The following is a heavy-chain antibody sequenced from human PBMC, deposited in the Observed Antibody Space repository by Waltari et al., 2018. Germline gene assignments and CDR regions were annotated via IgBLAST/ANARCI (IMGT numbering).Heavy chain of an antibody. D-gene: IGHD3-9*01. J-gene: IGHJ2*01. CDR1: GFTFSNAW. CDR2: IKSKTDGGTT. V-gene: IGHV3-15*01. CDR3: TTEGPYFDWFEVWYFDL. Sequence: EVQLVESGGGLVKPGGSLRLSCAASGFTFSNAWMRWVRKAPGKGLEWVGRIKSKTDGGTTDYAAPVKGRFTISRDDSKNTLYLQMNSLKTEDTAVYYCTTEGPYFDWFEVWYFDLWGRGTLVTVSS.